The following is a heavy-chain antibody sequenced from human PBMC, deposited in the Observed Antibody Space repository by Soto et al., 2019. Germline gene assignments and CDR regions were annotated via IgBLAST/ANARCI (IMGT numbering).Heavy chain of an antibody. CDR2: ISADGSDK. CDR3: TKGSEVARQELDY. D-gene: IGHD3-3*01. Sequence: QVQLVKSGGGVVQPGRSLRLSCAASGFTFSNFGMHWGRQAPGKGLEWVAAISADGSDKYFSDSVKGRFTISRDNSKNTLFLQMNSLRVEDTAVYYCTKGSEVARQELDYWGQGTLVTVSS. CDR1: GFTFSNFG. J-gene: IGHJ4*02. V-gene: IGHV3-30*18.